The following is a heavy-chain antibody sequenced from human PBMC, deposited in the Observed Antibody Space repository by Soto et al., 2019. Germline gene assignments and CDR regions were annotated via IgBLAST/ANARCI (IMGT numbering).Heavy chain of an antibody. V-gene: IGHV3-23*01. CDR2: ISSSGSNT. CDR3: GKDRDDYFDS. Sequence: GSLRLSCAASGFTFRNYAMSWVRQAPGKGLEWVSSISSSGSNTYYADSLKGRFTVSRDNSKNTLFLQMNSLRAEDTAVYYCGKDRDDYFDSWGQGTLVTVSS. CDR1: GFTFRNYA. J-gene: IGHJ4*02.